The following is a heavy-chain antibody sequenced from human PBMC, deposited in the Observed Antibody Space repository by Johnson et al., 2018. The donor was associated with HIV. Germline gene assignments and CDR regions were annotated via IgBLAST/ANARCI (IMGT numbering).Heavy chain of an antibody. CDR2: IWFDGSNK. J-gene: IGHJ3*02. Sequence: QVQLVESGGGVVQPGRSLRLSCAASGFTFSNYGMHWVRQAPGTGLEWVAVIWFDGSNKYYADSVKGRFTISRDNSKNTLYLQMDSLRAEDTAVYYCAKEAITMEVDIWGQGTTVTVSS. CDR3: AKEAITMEVDI. D-gene: IGHD3-10*01. CDR1: GFTFSNYG. V-gene: IGHV3-33*06.